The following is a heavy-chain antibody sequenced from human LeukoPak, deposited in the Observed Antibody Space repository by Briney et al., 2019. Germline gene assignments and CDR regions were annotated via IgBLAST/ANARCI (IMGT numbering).Heavy chain of an antibody. D-gene: IGHD2-15*01. CDR1: GRSFSGYY. CDR2: SNHSGST. Sequence: SDTLSLICAVYGRSFSGYYWSWIRHPPGKGLEWIGESNHSGSTNYNPSRKSRVTISVDTSKNQFSLKLSSVTAADTAVYYCARGLWWPTRWFDPWGRGTLVTVSS. J-gene: IGHJ5*02. CDR3: ARGLWWPTRWFDP. V-gene: IGHV4-34*01.